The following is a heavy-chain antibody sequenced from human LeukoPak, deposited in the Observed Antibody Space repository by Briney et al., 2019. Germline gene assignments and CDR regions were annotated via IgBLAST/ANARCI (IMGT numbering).Heavy chain of an antibody. CDR2: IIPMFGIA. CDR1: GGTFSSYA. D-gene: IGHD3-10*01. CDR3: ARVITMVPGYYYYMDV. V-gene: IGHV1-69*13. Sequence: SVKVSCKASGGTFSSYAISWVRQAPGQGLEWMGGIIPMFGIANYVQKFQDRVTITADDSTSTAYMELSSLRSEDTAVYYCARVITMVPGYYYYMDVWGKGTTVTISS. J-gene: IGHJ6*03.